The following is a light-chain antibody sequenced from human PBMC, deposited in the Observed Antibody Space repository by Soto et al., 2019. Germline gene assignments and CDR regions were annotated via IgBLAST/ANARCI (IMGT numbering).Light chain of an antibody. CDR3: QQYGSSPYT. J-gene: IGKJ2*01. Sequence: EIVLTQSPATLSLSPGERVTLSCRASQSVGSYLAWYQQKLGQAPRLLIYDASNRATGIPARFSGSGSGTDFTLTISRLEPEDFAVYYCQQYGSSPYTFGQGTKVDIK. V-gene: IGKV3-20*01. CDR1: QSVGSY. CDR2: DAS.